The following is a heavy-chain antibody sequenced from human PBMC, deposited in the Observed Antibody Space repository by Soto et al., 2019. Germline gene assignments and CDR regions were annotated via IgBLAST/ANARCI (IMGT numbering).Heavy chain of an antibody. CDR2: IYYSGST. CDR3: ARLRANVGTAMVTSFSFDP. CDR1: GGSISSSSYY. Sequence: SETLSLTCTVSGGSISSSSYYWGWIRQPPGKGLEWIGSIYYSGSTYYNPSLKSRVTISVDTSKNQFSLKLSSVTAADTAVYYCARLRANVGTAMVTSFSFDPWGQGTLVTVSS. J-gene: IGHJ5*02. V-gene: IGHV4-39*01. D-gene: IGHD5-18*01.